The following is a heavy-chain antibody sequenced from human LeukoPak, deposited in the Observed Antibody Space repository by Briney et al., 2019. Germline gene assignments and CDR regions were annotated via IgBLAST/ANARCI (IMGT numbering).Heavy chain of an antibody. CDR2: IYYSGST. Sequence: PSETLSLTCTVSGGSISSYYWSWIRQPPGKGLEWIGYIYYSGSTNYNPSLKSRVTISVDTSKNQFSLKLSSVTAADTAVYYCARMPQGYGWYYFDYWGQGTLVTVSS. CDR1: GGSISSYY. D-gene: IGHD5-18*01. J-gene: IGHJ4*02. V-gene: IGHV4-59*01. CDR3: ARMPQGYGWYYFDY.